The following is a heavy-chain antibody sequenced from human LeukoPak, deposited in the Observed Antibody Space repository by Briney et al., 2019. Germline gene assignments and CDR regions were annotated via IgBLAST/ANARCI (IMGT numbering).Heavy chain of an antibody. V-gene: IGHV3-48*04. CDR3: ARESRGSYSGGFDY. D-gene: IGHD1-26*01. CDR1: GFTFSSYS. CDR2: ISSSSSTI. J-gene: IGHJ4*02. Sequence: GGSLRLSCAASGFTFSSYSRNWVRQAPGKGLEWVSYISSSSSTIYYADSVKGRFTISRDNAKNSLYLQMNSLRAEDTAVYYCARESRGSYSGGFDYWGQGTLVTVSS.